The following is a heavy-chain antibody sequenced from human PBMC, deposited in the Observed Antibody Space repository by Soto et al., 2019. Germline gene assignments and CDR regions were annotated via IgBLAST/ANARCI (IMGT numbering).Heavy chain of an antibody. D-gene: IGHD1-26*01. J-gene: IGHJ6*02. Sequence: ASVKVSCKASGGTFSSYAISWVRQAPGQGLEWMGGIIPIFGTANYAQKFQGRVTITADESTSTAYMELSSLRSEDTAVYYCASAHSGVGAMSPTTYYYGMDVWGQGTTVTVSS. CDR1: GGTFSSYA. V-gene: IGHV1-69*13. CDR3: ASAHSGVGAMSPTTYYYGMDV. CDR2: IIPIFGTA.